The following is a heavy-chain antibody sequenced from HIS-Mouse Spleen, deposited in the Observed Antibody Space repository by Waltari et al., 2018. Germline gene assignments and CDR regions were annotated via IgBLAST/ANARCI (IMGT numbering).Heavy chain of an antibody. D-gene: IGHD6-13*01. CDR2: IYYSGST. CDR3: AREIPYSSSWYDWYFDL. V-gene: IGHV4-39*07. J-gene: IGHJ2*01. CDR1: CGSISSSSYY. Sequence: QLQLQESGPGLVKPSETLSLPCTVPCGSISSSSYYWGWIRQPPGKGLGWIGSIYYSGSTYYNPSLKSRVTISVDTSKNQFSLKLSSVTAADTAVYYCAREIPYSSSWYDWYFDLWGRGTLVTVSS.